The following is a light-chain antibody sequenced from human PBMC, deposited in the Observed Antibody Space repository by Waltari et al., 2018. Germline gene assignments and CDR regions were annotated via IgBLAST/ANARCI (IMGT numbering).Light chain of an antibody. CDR3: QQYDRFSGT. CDR2: KVS. CDR1: QSISDW. Sequence: DIQMTQPPSTLSASGGARVTITCRASQSISDWLAWYQQKPGTAPKLLIYKVSKLESGVPSRFSGSGSGTEFTLTISSLQPDDFATYYCQQYDRFSGTFGPGTKVEIK. J-gene: IGKJ1*01. V-gene: IGKV1-5*03.